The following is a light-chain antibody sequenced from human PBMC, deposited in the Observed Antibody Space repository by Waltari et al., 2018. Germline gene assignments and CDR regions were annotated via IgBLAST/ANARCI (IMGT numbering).Light chain of an antibody. CDR3: AAWDDSLSGVV. V-gene: IGLV1-47*01. CDR2: RNK. CDR1: TSNTGTKH. J-gene: IGLJ2*01. Sequence: QSVINQPPSASGTPGTSIAISCSGSTSNTGTKHVYWYQQFPGTAPKPLIYRNKQRPSGVPDRFSGSKSGPSASLAISGLQSEDEADYYCAAWDDSLSGVVFGGGTKVTVL.